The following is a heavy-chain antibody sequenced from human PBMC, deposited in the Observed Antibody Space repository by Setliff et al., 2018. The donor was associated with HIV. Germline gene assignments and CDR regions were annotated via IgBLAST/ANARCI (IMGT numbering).Heavy chain of an antibody. CDR1: GFTFSSYA. CDR2: ISGSAGST. CDR3: AKRRYYDSSGYPLGDNWFDP. V-gene: IGHV3-23*01. J-gene: IGHJ5*02. D-gene: IGHD3-22*01. Sequence: GGSLRLSCAASGFTFSSYAMSWVRQAPGKGLDWVSAISGSAGSTYYADSVKGRFTISRDNSKNTLYLQMNSLRAEDTAVYYCAKRRYYDSSGYPLGDNWFDPWGQGTLVTVSS.